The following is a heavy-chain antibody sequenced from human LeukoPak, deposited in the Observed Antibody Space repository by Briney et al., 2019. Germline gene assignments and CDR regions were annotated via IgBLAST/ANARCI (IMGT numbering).Heavy chain of an antibody. CDR2: INHSGST. V-gene: IGHV4-34*01. Sequence: SETLSLTCAVYGGSFSGYYWSWIRQPPGKGLEWIGEINHSGSTNYNPSLKSRVTISVDTSKNQFSLKLTSVTAADTALYYCARDGGYDTDAFDIWAKGQWSASRQ. D-gene: IGHD3-22*01. J-gene: IGHJ3*02. CDR1: GGSFSGYY. CDR3: ARDGGYDTDAFDI.